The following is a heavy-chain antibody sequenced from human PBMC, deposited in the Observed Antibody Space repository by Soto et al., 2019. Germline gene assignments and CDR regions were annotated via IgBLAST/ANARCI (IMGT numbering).Heavy chain of an antibody. V-gene: IGHV4-59*12. CDR1: GGSISSDY. D-gene: IGHD2-21*01. J-gene: IGHJ4*02. Sequence: SETLSLTSSVSGGSISSDYWSWIRQPPGKGLEWIGHIYYSGNTDYNPSLKSRLAISIDTSKNQFSLKLSCVTAAVTDVYFCARAWGDWSDVLYYFDSWGQGSLVTVSS. CDR2: IYYSGNT. CDR3: ARAWGDWSDVLYYFDS.